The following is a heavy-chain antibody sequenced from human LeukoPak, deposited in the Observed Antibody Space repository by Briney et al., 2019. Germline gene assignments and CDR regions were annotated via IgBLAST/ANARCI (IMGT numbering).Heavy chain of an antibody. CDR3: ARDREGYSSYGVLEY. Sequence: SVKVSCKASGGTFSSYAISWVRQAPGQGLEWMGRIIPIFGTANYAQKFQGRVTITTDESTSTAYMELSSLRSEDTAVYYCARDREGYSSYGVLEYWGQGTLVTVSS. D-gene: IGHD5-18*01. CDR2: IIPIFGTA. J-gene: IGHJ4*02. CDR1: GGTFSSYA. V-gene: IGHV1-69*05.